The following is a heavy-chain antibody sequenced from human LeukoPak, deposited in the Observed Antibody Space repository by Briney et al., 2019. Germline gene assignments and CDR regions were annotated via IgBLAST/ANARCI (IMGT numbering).Heavy chain of an antibody. D-gene: IGHD2-2*02. J-gene: IGHJ6*03. V-gene: IGHV1-69*13. CDR2: TIPIFGTA. Sequence: SVKVSCKASGGTFSSYAISWVRQAPGQGLEWMGGTIPIFGTANYAQKFQGRVTITADESTSTAYMELSSLRSEDTAVYYCARGVVVVPAAIGGGYYYYYYMDVWGKGTTVTVSS. CDR1: GGTFSSYA. CDR3: ARGVVVVPAAIGGGYYYYYYMDV.